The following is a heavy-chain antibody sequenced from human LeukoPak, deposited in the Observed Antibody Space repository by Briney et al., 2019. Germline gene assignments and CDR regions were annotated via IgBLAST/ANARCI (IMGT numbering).Heavy chain of an antibody. Sequence: GGSLRLSCAASGFTFDDYAMHWVRQAPGKGLEWVSGISWNSGSIGYADSVKGRFTISRDNAKNSLYLQMNSLRAEDTALYYCAKDKSGGDSSPDDAFDIWGQGTMVTVSS. J-gene: IGHJ3*02. CDR1: GFTFDDYA. D-gene: IGHD3-22*01. V-gene: IGHV3-9*01. CDR3: AKDKSGGDSSPDDAFDI. CDR2: ISWNSGSI.